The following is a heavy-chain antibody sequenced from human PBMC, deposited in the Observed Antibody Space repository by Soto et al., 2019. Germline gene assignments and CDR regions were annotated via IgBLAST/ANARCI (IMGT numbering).Heavy chain of an antibody. V-gene: IGHV1-3*01. CDR2: INAGNGNT. D-gene: IGHD4-17*01. CDR3: ARETTVVTFDSYFDY. J-gene: IGHJ4*02. CDR1: GYTFTSYA. Sequence: QVQLVQSGAEVKKPGASVMVSCKASGYTFTSYAMHWVRQAPGQRLEWMGWINAGNGNTKYSQKFQGRVTITRDTSASTAYMELSSLRSEDTAVYYCARETTVVTFDSYFDYWGQGTLVTVSS.